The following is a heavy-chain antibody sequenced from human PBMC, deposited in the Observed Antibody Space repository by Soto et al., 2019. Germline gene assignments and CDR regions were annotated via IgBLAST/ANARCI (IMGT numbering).Heavy chain of an antibody. Sequence: GASVKVSCKASGYTFTSYGISWVRQAPGQGLEWMGWISAYTGNTNYAQKLQGRVTMTTDTSTSTAYMELRSLRSDDTAVYYCARGASARGREWFDPWVQGTLVTVSS. CDR1: GYTFTSYG. CDR3: ARGASARGREWFDP. D-gene: IGHD6-6*01. CDR2: ISAYTGNT. V-gene: IGHV1-18*01. J-gene: IGHJ5*02.